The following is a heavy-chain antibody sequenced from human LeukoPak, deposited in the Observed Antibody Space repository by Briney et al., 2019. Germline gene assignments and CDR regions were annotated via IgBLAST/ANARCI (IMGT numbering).Heavy chain of an antibody. V-gene: IGHV3-20*04. CDR3: ARFTPYYGSGSYSVLSAFDI. Sequence: PGGSLRFSCAASGFTFDDYGMSWVRQAPGKGLEWVSGINWNGGSTGYADSVKGRFTISRDNAKHSLYLQMDSQRAEDTALYYCARFTPYYGSGSYSVLSAFDIWGQGTMVTVSS. CDR1: GFTFDDYG. J-gene: IGHJ3*02. CDR2: INWNGGST. D-gene: IGHD3-10*01.